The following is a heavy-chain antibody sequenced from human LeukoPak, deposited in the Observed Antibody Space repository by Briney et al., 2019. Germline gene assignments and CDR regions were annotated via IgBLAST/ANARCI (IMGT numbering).Heavy chain of an antibody. CDR2: ISYDGSNK. Sequence: GRSLRLSCAASGFTFSSYAMHWVRQAPGKRLEWVAAISYDGSNKYYADSVKGRFTISRDNSKNTLYLQMNSLRAEDTAVYYCRAYDTSGYLGAYNLDVWGQGTTVTVSS. V-gene: IGHV3-30-3*01. J-gene: IGHJ6*02. CDR1: GFTFSSYA. CDR3: RAYDTSGYLGAYNLDV. D-gene: IGHD3-22*01.